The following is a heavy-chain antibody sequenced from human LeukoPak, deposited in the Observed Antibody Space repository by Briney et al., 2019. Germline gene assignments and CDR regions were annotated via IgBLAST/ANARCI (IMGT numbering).Heavy chain of an antibody. V-gene: IGHV3-23*01. CDR2: ISGSGGGT. D-gene: IGHD1-26*01. CDR3: AGMGAADAFDI. Sequence: GGSLRLSCAASGFTFSSYAMSWVRQAPGKGLEWVSGISGSGGGTYYADSVKGRFTISRDNSKNTLYVQMNSLRAEDTAVYYCAGMGAADAFDIWGQGTMVTVSS. CDR1: GFTFSSYA. J-gene: IGHJ3*02.